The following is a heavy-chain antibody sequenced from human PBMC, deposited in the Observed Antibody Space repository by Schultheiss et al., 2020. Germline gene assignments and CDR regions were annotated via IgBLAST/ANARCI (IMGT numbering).Heavy chain of an antibody. CDR2: INAGNGNT. J-gene: IGHJ6*03. Sequence: ASVKVSCKASGYTFTSYAMHWVRQAPGQRLEWMGWINAGNGNTKYSQKFQGRVTITRDTSASTAYMELSSLRSEDTAVYYCARGRWLQLGYYMDVWGKGTTVTVYS. D-gene: IGHD5-24*01. CDR3: ARGRWLQLGYYMDV. CDR1: GYTFTSYA. V-gene: IGHV1-3*01.